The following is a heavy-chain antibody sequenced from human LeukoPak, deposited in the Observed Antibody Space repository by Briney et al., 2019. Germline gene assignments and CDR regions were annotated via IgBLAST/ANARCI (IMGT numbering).Heavy chain of an antibody. CDR2: INPNSGGT. Sequence: GDSVKVSCKASGYTFTGYYMHWVRQAPGQGLEWMGWINPNSGGTNYAQKFQGRVTMTRDTSISTAYMELSRLRSDDTAVYYCARGHSSYYYYMDVWGKGTTVTVSS. V-gene: IGHV1-2*02. D-gene: IGHD1-26*01. CDR1: GYTFTGYY. CDR3: ARGHSSYYYYMDV. J-gene: IGHJ6*03.